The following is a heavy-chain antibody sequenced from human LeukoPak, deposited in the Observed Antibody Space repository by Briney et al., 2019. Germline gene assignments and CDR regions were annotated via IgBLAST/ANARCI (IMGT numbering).Heavy chain of an antibody. D-gene: IGHD6-13*01. CDR3: ASDHLSIEATGTRY. CDR1: GYTFPNYG. J-gene: IGHJ4*02. V-gene: IGHV1-18*01. CDR2: ISTYNGDT. Sequence: ASVKLSCKASGYTFPNYGISWVRQAPGQGLEWRGWISTYNGDTNYAQKLQGRVTMTTDTSTNTAYMEMRSLRSDDTAVYYCASDHLSIEATGTRYWGQGTLVTVSS.